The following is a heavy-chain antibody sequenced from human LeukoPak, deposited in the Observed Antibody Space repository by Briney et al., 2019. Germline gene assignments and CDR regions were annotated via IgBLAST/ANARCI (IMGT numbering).Heavy chain of an antibody. CDR3: ARDPPTYYYDSSGYEDAFDI. J-gene: IGHJ3*02. CDR1: GYTFTSYG. Sequence: GASVKVSCKASGYTFTSYGISWVRQAPGQGLEWMGWISAYNGNTNYAQKLQGRVTMTTDTSTSTAYMELRSLRSDDTAVYYCARDPPTYYYDSSGYEDAFDIWGQGTMVTVSS. D-gene: IGHD3-22*01. CDR2: ISAYNGNT. V-gene: IGHV1-18*01.